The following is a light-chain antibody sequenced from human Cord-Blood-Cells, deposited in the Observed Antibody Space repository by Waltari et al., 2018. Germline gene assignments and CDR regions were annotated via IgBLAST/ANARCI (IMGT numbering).Light chain of an antibody. CDR2: DVS. V-gene: IGLV2-14*01. CDR3: SSYTSSSTVV. CDR1: SSDVGRYNY. Sequence: QSALTQPASVSGSPGQSITLSCTGTSSDVGRYNYVSCYQQPPGKAPQLMIYDVSNRPSGVSIRFSGSKSGNTASLTISGLQAEDEADYYCSSYTSSSTVVFGGGTKLTVL. J-gene: IGLJ2*01.